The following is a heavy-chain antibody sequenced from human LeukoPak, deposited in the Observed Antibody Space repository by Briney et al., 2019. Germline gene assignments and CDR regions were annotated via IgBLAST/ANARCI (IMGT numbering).Heavy chain of an antibody. V-gene: IGHV1-69*04. CDR2: IIPILGIA. CDR1: GGTFSSYA. J-gene: IGHJ6*02. D-gene: IGHD3-9*01. CDR3: ARDGILTGYYPYGMDV. Sequence: ASVKVSCKASGGTFSSYAISWVRQAPGQGLEWMGRIIPILGIANYAQKFQGRVTITADKSTSTAYMELSSLRSEDTAVYYCARDGILTGYYPYGMDVWGQGTTVTVSS.